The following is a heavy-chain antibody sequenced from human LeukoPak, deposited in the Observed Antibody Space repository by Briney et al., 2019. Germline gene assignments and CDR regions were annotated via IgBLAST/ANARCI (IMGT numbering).Heavy chain of an antibody. D-gene: IGHD4-17*01. CDR1: GGSISSSSYY. CDR3: ARNVTVTVSGTKFNYFDY. CDR2: ISYSGST. J-gene: IGHJ4*02. Sequence: SETLSLTCTVSGGSISSSSYYWGWIRQPPGKGLEWIGSISYSGSTHYNPSLKSRLTIFVDTSKNQFSLKVNSVSAADTAVYYCARNVTVTVSGTKFNYFDYWGQGSLVTVSS. V-gene: IGHV4-39*01.